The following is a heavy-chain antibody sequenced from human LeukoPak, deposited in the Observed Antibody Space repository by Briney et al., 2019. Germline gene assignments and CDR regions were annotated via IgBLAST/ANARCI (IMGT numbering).Heavy chain of an antibody. CDR2: INSDGSST. CDR1: GLTFSSYW. V-gene: IGHV3-74*01. J-gene: IGHJ4*02. CDR3: ARDGSRGNFDY. D-gene: IGHD3-16*01. Sequence: GGSLRLSWAASGLTFSSYWMHWVRQAPGKGLVWVSRINSDGSSTIYADYVKGRFTISRDNAKNTLYLQMDSLRAEDTAVYYCARDGSRGNFDYWGQGTLVTVSS.